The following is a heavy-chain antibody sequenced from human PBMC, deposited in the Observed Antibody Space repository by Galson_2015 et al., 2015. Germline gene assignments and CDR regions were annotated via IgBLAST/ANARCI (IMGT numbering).Heavy chain of an antibody. CDR2: IIPIFGTA. Sequence: SVKVSCKASGGTFSSYAISWVRQAPGQGLEWMGGIIPIFGTANYAQKFQGRATITADESTSTAYVELSSLRSEDTAVYYCARSRLRCSGGSCYPRDGMDVWGQGTTVTVSS. CDR3: ARSRLRCSGGSCYPRDGMDV. CDR1: GGTFSSYA. D-gene: IGHD2-15*01. J-gene: IGHJ6*02. V-gene: IGHV1-69*13.